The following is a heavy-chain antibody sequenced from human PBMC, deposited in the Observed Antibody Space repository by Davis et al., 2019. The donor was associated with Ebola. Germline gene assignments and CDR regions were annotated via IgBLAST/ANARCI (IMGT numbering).Heavy chain of an antibody. D-gene: IGHD2/OR15-2a*01. J-gene: IGHJ5*02. CDR3: AALSDRFDP. CDR1: GGSSSGYY. V-gene: IGHV4-34*01. CDR2: IYYSGST. Sequence: MPSETLSLTCAVYGGSSSGYYWGWIRQPPGKGLEWIGTIYYSGSTYYNPSLKSRVTISVDTSKNQFSLKLSSVTAADTAVYYCAALSDRFDPWGQGTLVTVSS.